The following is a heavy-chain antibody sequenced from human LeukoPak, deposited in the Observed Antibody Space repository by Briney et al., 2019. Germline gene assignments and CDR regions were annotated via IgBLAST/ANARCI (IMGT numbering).Heavy chain of an antibody. D-gene: IGHD4-23*01. CDR1: GFTFSTHT. Sequence: GGSLRLSCAASGFTFSTHTLHWVRQAPGKGLEWVAVIWSDENKKFYADSVKGRFTISRDNFKSTLYLQMDSLRVEDTAVYYCAREGLTSTPNNAFDIWGQGSVVTVSS. CDR3: AREGLTSTPNNAFDI. J-gene: IGHJ3*02. V-gene: IGHV3-33*08. CDR2: IWSDENKK.